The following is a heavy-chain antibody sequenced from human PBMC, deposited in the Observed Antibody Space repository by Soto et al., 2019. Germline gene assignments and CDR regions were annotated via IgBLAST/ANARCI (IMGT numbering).Heavy chain of an antibody. J-gene: IGHJ5*01. CDR1: GGTFSNYA. D-gene: IGHD5-12*01. CDR3: AKDGGADGYFGNWLDS. CDR2: IIPIFGTT. Sequence: QVHLVQSGAEAKKPGSSVNVSCKASGGTFSNYAITWVRQAPGQGLECVGRIIPIFGTTNVAQKFQGRVTITADESTTTAYMELSGLRSDDTAVYYCAKDGGADGYFGNWLDSWGQGTLVTVSS. V-gene: IGHV1-69*15.